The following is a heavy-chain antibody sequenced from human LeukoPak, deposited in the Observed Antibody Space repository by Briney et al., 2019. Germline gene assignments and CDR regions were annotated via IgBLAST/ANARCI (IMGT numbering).Heavy chain of an antibody. CDR3: ARVPAAPRLYMDV. CDR2: IYYSGST. V-gene: IGHV4-59*02. CDR1: SGSVNSYY. D-gene: IGHD2-2*01. J-gene: IGHJ6*02. Sequence: SETLSLTCTVSSGSVNSYYWSWIRQPPGKGLEWIGYIYYSGSTNYNPSLKSRVAISVDTSKNQFSLKLSSVTAADTAVYYCARVPAAPRLYMDVWGQGTTVIVSS.